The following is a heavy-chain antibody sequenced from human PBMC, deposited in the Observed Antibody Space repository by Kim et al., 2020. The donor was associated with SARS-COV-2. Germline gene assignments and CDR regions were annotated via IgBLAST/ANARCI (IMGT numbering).Heavy chain of an antibody. V-gene: IGHV4-39*07. J-gene: IGHJ3*02. Sequence: SETLSLTCTVSGGSISSSSYYWGWIRQPPGKGLEWIGSIYYSGSTYYNPSLKSRVTISVDTSKNQFSLKLSSVTAADTAVYYCARAAYDILTGYSLDAFDTWGQGTMVTVSS. CDR1: GGSISSSSYY. CDR2: IYYSGST. CDR3: ARAAYDILTGYSLDAFDT. D-gene: IGHD3-9*01.